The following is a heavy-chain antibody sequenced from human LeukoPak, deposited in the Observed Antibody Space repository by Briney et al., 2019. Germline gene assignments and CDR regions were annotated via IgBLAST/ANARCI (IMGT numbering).Heavy chain of an antibody. Sequence: PGGSLRLSCAASGFIFTNYNMNWVRQPPGKGLEWVSYISSSNSLIYYADSVKGRFAISRDNAKNSLHLQMNSLRAEDTAIYYCARDFEAAGEDYWGQGTLVTVSS. V-gene: IGHV3-48*01. J-gene: IGHJ4*02. CDR2: ISSSNSLI. D-gene: IGHD6-13*01. CDR3: ARDFEAAGEDY. CDR1: GFIFTNYN.